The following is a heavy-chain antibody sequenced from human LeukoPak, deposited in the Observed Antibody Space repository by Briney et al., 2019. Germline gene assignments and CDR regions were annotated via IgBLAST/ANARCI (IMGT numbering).Heavy chain of an antibody. CDR1: GDSVSSNSAA. CDR2: TYYRSKWYN. Sequence: SQTLSLTCAISGDSVSSNSAAWNWIRQSPSRGLEWLGRTYYRSKWYNDYAVSVKSRITINPDTSKNQFSLQLNSVTPEDTAVYYCARDIVVVPAAHDYYYYGMDVWGKGTTVTVSS. J-gene: IGHJ6*04. CDR3: ARDIVVVPAAHDYYYYGMDV. V-gene: IGHV6-1*01. D-gene: IGHD2-2*01.